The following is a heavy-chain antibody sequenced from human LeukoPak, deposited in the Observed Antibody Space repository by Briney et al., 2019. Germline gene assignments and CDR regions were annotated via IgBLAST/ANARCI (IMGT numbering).Heavy chain of an antibody. J-gene: IGHJ4*02. CDR2: IYHSGST. CDR1: GYSISSGYY. Sequence: SETLSLTCTVSGYSISSGYYWGWIRQPPGKGLEWIGSIYHSGSTYYNPSLKSRVTISVDTSKNQFSLKLSSVTAADTAVYYCMCYDSSATFDYWGQGTLVTVSS. D-gene: IGHD3-22*01. CDR3: MCYDSSATFDY. V-gene: IGHV4-38-2*02.